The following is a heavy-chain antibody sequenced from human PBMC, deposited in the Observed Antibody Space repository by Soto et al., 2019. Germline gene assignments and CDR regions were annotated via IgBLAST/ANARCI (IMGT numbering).Heavy chain of an antibody. Sequence: QLQLQESGPGLVKPSETLSLTCTVSGGSVSSRSYYWGWIRQPPGKGLEWIGSIYYTGSTYYNPPLKSRCTMSVETSKNRFSLRLSSGTAADTAVYYCASLQEIEMATTRGWYFDLWGRGTLVTVSS. CDR1: GGSVSSRSYY. J-gene: IGHJ2*01. D-gene: IGHD1-26*01. CDR3: ASLQEIEMATTRGWYFDL. V-gene: IGHV4-39*01. CDR2: IYYTGST.